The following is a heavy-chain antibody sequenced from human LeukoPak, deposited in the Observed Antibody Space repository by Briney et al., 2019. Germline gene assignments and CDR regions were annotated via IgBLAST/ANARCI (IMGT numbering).Heavy chain of an antibody. Sequence: GGSLRLSCAASGFTFTSYGMNWVRQAPGKGLEWVSSISNTGGYIYYADSVKGRFTISRDNAKNSLYLQLNSLRAEDTAVYFCARDEMYGSGSYAYFDYWGQGTLVTVSS. CDR2: ISNTGGYI. D-gene: IGHD3-10*01. CDR1: GFTFTSYG. J-gene: IGHJ4*02. V-gene: IGHV3-21*01. CDR3: ARDEMYGSGSYAYFDY.